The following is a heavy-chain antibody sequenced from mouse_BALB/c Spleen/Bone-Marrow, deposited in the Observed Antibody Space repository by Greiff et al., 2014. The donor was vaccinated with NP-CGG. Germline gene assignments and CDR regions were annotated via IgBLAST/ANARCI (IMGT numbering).Heavy chain of an antibody. D-gene: IGHD2-12*01. J-gene: IGHJ4*01. V-gene: IGHV1S81*02. CDR1: GYTFTSYY. CDR2: INPSNGGT. Sequence: VQVEESGAELVKPGASVKLSCKASGYTFTSYYMCWVKQRPGQGLEWIGEINPSNGGTNFNEKFKSKATLTVDKSSSTAYMSLSSLTSEDSAVYYCTRSRRAMDHWGQGTSVTVSS. CDR3: TRSRRAMDH.